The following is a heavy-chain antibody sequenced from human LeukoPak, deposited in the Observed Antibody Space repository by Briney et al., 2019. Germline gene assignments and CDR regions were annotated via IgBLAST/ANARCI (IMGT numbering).Heavy chain of an antibody. CDR3: AKDLGSGWYYFDY. J-gene: IGHJ4*02. CDR1: GFTFSSYA. Sequence: GGSLRLSCAASGFTFSSYAMSWVRQAPGKGLERVSAISGSGGSTYYADSVKGRFTISRDNSKNTLYLQMNSLRAEDTAVYYCAKDLGSGWYYFDYWGQGTLVTVSS. D-gene: IGHD6-19*01. CDR2: ISGSGGST. V-gene: IGHV3-23*01.